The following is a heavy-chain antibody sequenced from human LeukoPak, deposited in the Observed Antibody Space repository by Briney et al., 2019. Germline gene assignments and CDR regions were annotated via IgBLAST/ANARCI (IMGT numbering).Heavy chain of an antibody. CDR1: GYTFTGYY. Sequence: ASVKVSCKASGYTFTGYYMHWVRQAPGQGLEWMGRINPNNGATTYAQNFQGRVTMTRDTSISTAYMELSSLSSDDTAVDYCARGRNYDGGGFDYWGQGTLVTVSS. CDR3: ARGRNYDGGGFDY. D-gene: IGHD3-16*01. V-gene: IGHV1-2*06. J-gene: IGHJ4*02. CDR2: INPNNGAT.